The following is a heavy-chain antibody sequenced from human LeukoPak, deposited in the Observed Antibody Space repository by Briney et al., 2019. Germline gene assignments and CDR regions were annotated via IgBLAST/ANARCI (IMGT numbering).Heavy chain of an antibody. V-gene: IGHV1-58*01. J-gene: IGHJ6*04. Sequence: SVQVSCKASRFTFTSSDVQWVRQARGPPREWIGWIVVGSGNTNYAQKFQERVTITRNMSTSTAYMELSSLRSEDTAVYYCAAAVVPAAVYYYYVMDVWGKGTTVTVSS. CDR2: IVVGSGNT. CDR3: AAAVVPAAVYYYYVMDV. CDR1: RFTFTSSD. D-gene: IGHD2-2*01.